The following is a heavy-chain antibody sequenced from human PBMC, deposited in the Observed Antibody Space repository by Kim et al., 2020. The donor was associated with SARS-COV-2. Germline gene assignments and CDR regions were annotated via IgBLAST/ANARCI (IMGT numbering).Heavy chain of an antibody. CDR2: IIPIFGTA. Sequence: SVKVSCKASGGTFSSYAISWVRQAPGQGLEWMGGIIPIFGTANYAQKFQGRVTITADESTSTAYMELSSLRSEDTAVYYCARDRGSQQEGNYFDYWGQGTLVTVSS. CDR3: ARDRGSQQEGNYFDY. CDR1: GGTFSSYA. V-gene: IGHV1-69*13. J-gene: IGHJ4*02. D-gene: IGHD3-16*01.